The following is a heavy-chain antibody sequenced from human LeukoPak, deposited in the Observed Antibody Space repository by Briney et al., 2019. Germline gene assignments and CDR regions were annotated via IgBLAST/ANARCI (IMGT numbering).Heavy chain of an antibody. CDR1: GYRFTSYW. J-gene: IGHJ4*02. CDR2: IYPGDSDT. Sequence: PGESLKISCKGSGYRFTSYWIGWVRQMPGKGLEWMGVIYPGDSDTRYSPSFQGQVTISADKSISTAYLQWSSLTASDTAMYYCARRYYYDSSGYYYDYWGQGTLVTVSS. D-gene: IGHD3-22*01. CDR3: ARRYYYDSSGYYYDY. V-gene: IGHV5-51*01.